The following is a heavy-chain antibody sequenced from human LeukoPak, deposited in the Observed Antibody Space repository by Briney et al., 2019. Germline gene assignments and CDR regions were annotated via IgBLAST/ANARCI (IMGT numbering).Heavy chain of an antibody. CDR2: MNPNSGNT. V-gene: IGHV1-8*01. J-gene: IGHJ4*02. Sequence: ASVKVSCKASGYTFTSCDSNWVRQATGQGLEWMGWMNPNSGNTGYAQKFQGRVTMTRNTSISTAYMELSSLRSEDTAVYYCVRGTIRLGGATYVYWGQGTLVTVSS. D-gene: IGHD1-26*01. CDR1: GYTFTSCD. CDR3: VRGTIRLGGATYVY.